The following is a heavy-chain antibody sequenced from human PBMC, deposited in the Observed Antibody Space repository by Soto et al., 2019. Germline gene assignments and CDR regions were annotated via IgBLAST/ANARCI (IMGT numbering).Heavy chain of an antibody. CDR3: AREGGYDFGSAYDFDY. J-gene: IGHJ4*02. CDR1: GFTFSSYG. Sequence: QVQLVESGGGVVQPGRSLRLSCAASGFTFSSYGMHWVRQAPGKGLEWVAVIWYAGSNKYYADSVKGRFTIYRDNANNTLHLQMNQLRAEDTAVYYCAREGGYDFGSAYDFDYWGQGTLVTVSS. CDR2: IWYAGSNK. V-gene: IGHV3-33*01. D-gene: IGHD3-3*01.